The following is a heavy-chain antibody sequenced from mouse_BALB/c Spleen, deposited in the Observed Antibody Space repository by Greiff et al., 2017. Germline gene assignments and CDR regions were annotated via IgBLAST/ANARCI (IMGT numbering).Heavy chain of an antibody. D-gene: IGHD3-3*01. J-gene: IGHJ1*01. Sequence: VQGVESGPGLVAPSQSLSITCTVSGFSLTSYGVHWVRQPPGKGLEWLGVIWAGGSTNYNSALMSRLSISKDNSKSQVFLKMNSLQTDDTAMYYCAREGPYYLDVWGAGTTVTVSS. CDR3: AREGPYYLDV. CDR2: IWAGGST. V-gene: IGHV2-9*02. CDR1: GFSLTSYG.